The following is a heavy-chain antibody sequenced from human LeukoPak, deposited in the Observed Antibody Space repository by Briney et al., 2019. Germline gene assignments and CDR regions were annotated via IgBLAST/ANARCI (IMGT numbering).Heavy chain of an antibody. D-gene: IGHD2-15*01. CDR3: ARGWEDCSGGSCGLIDY. CDR1: GGSFSGYY. CDR2: INHSEST. V-gene: IGHV4-34*01. Sequence: SETLSLTCAVYGGSFSGYYWSWLRQPPGKGLEWIGEINHSESTNYNPSLKSRVTISVDTSKNQFSLKLSSVTAADTAVYYCARGWEDCSGGSCGLIDYWGQGTLVTVSS. J-gene: IGHJ4*02.